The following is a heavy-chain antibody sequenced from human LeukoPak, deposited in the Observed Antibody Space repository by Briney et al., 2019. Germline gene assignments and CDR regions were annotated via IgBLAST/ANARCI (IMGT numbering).Heavy chain of an antibody. V-gene: IGHV4-59*01. CDR2: IYYSGST. CDR1: GGSISSSY. D-gene: IGHD6-19*01. CDR3: ARDYSSGWYGDAFDI. Sequence: PSDTLSLTCTVSGGSISSSYWSWIRQPPGKGLEWIGYIYYSGSTNYNPSLKSRVTISVDTSKNQFSLKLSSVTAADTAVYYCARDYSSGWYGDAFDIWGQGTMVTVSS. J-gene: IGHJ3*02.